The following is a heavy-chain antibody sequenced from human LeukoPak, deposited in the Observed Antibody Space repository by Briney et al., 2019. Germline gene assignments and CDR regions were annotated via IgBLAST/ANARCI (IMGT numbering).Heavy chain of an antibody. CDR1: GFTFDDYA. D-gene: IGHD6-25*01. J-gene: IGHJ4*02. Sequence: GGSLRLSCAASGFTFDDYAMHWVRQAPGKGLEWVSGISWNSGSIGYADSVKGRFTISRDNAKNSLYLQMNSLRAEDTALYYCAKGGWSARRAQYWGQGTLVTVSS. V-gene: IGHV3-9*01. CDR2: ISWNSGSI. CDR3: AKGGWSARRAQY.